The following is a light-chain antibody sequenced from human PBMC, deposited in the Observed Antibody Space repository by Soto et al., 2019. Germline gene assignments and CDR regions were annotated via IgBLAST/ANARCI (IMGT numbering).Light chain of an antibody. V-gene: IGKV1-39*01. CDR1: QTISSY. Sequence: VQLTQSPSSLSASVGGRGTITCRASQTISSYLNWYQQKPGKDAKLLIYAASSLQSGVPSRFSGSGSGTDFTLTISSLQPEDFATYYCQQSYSTPPTFGQGTKVDIK. CDR2: AAS. CDR3: QQSYSTPPT. J-gene: IGKJ1*01.